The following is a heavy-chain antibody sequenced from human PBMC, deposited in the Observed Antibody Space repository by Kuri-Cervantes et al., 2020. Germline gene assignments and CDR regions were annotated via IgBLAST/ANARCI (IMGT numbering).Heavy chain of an antibody. Sequence: GGSLRLSCAASGFTFSSYSMDWVRQAPGKGLEWVSYISSSSSTIYYADSVKGRFTISRDNAKNSLYLQMNSLRDEDTAVYYCARGYYYGSGDHWFDPWGQGTLVTVSS. V-gene: IGHV3-48*02. J-gene: IGHJ5*02. CDR1: GFTFSSYS. CDR2: ISSSSSTI. CDR3: ARGYYYGSGDHWFDP. D-gene: IGHD3-10*01.